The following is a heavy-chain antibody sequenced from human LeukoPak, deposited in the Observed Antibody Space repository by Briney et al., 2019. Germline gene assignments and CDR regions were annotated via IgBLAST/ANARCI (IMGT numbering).Heavy chain of an antibody. D-gene: IGHD2-15*01. V-gene: IGHV4-39*01. J-gene: IGHJ4*02. CDR1: GGSISGSSYY. Sequence: SETLSLTCTVSGGSISGSSYYWGWIRQPPGKGLEWIGSIYYSGSTYYNPSLKSRVTISVDTSKNQFSLKLSSVTAADTAVYYCARHPRGGYSSFDYWGQGTLVTVSS. CDR2: IYYSGST. CDR3: ARHPRGGYSSFDY.